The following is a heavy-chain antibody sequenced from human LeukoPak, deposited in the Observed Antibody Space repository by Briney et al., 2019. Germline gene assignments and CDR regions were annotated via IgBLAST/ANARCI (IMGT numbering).Heavy chain of an antibody. CDR3: ARDRGNSDPGDWFDS. D-gene: IGHD4-23*01. CDR2: ISGSGGTV. Sequence: PGGSLRLSCAASGFTFSDYYMSWIRQAPGKGLEWVSYISGSGGTVYYAASVRGRFTISRDNAKNSLFLQMNSLRAEDTAVYYCARDRGNSDPGDWFDSWGQGTLVTVSS. J-gene: IGHJ5*01. CDR1: GFTFSDYY. V-gene: IGHV3-11*01.